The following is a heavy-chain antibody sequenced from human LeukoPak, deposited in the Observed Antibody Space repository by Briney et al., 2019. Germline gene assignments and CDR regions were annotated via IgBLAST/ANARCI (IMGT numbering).Heavy chain of an antibody. CDR1: GGSISSGGYS. CDR3: ARASIRYYDSSAYSH. V-gene: IGHV4-30-2*01. Sequence: SQTLSLTCAVSGGSISSGGYSWSWIRQPPGKGLEWIGYVYHSGSTYYNPSLKSRVTISVDTSKNQFSLKLSSVTAADTAMYYCARASIRYYDSSAYSHWGQGALVTVSS. D-gene: IGHD3-22*01. CDR2: VYHSGST. J-gene: IGHJ4*02.